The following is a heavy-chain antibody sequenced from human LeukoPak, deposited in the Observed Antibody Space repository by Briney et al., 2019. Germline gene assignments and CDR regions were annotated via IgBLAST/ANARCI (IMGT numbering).Heavy chain of an antibody. CDR3: AKSNGYGLVDI. CDR1: GYSISSGYY. Sequence: SETLSLTCSVSGYSISSGYYWGWIRQSPGKGLEWIGTIYHSGNTFYNPSLKSRVTISLDTSRNQFSLKLTSVTAADTAVYYCAKSNGYGLVDIWGQGTMVTVSS. V-gene: IGHV4-38-2*02. D-gene: IGHD3-10*01. CDR2: IYHSGNT. J-gene: IGHJ3*02.